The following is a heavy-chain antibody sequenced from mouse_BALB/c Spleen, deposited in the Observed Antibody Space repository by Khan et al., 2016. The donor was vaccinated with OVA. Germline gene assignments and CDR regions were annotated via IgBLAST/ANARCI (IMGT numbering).Heavy chain of an antibody. CDR3: ARACDRYEGYYAMDY. CDR1: GFSLSRYN. CDR2: IWRGGGT. D-gene: IGHD2-14*01. Sequence: VQLQASGPGLVAPSQSLSITCTISGFSLSRYNIHWVRQPPGKGLEWLGMIWRGGGTAYNSTLKSKLSISQDNSKSQVFLKMHSLQHADTAMYYCARACDRYEGYYAMDYWGQGTSVTVSS. V-gene: IGHV2-6-4*01. J-gene: IGHJ4*01.